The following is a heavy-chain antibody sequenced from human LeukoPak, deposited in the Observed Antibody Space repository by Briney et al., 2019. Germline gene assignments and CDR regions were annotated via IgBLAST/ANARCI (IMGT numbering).Heavy chain of an antibody. CDR2: IHHSGST. D-gene: IGHD1-26*01. CDR1: GYSFNSGYY. Sequence: SEILSLTCTVSGYSFNSGYYWGWIRQAPGKGLEWIGDIHHSGSTYYNPSLKSRVAISVDSSKNEFSLKLNSVTAADTAVYYCAKQRGATPYYFDYWGQGTLVTVSS. J-gene: IGHJ4*02. V-gene: IGHV4-38-2*02. CDR3: AKQRGATPYYFDY.